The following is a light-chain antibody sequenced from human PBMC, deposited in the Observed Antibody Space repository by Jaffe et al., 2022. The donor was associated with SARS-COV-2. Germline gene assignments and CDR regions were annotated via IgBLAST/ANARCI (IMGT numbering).Light chain of an antibody. CDR3: QQRSDWPRT. J-gene: IGKJ1*01. Sequence: EIVLTQSPATLSLSPGESATLSCRASQSIGRFLTWYQQKGGQTPRLLIYDASKRARDIPARFSGSGFGTDFTLSITNLEPEDFAVYYCQQRSDWPRTFGQGTKVEIK. CDR2: DAS. CDR1: QSIGRF. V-gene: IGKV3-11*01.